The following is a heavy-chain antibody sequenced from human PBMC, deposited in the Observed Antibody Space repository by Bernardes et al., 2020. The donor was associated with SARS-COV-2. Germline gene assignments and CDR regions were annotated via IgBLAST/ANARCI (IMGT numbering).Heavy chain of an antibody. D-gene: IGHD6-19*01. CDR1: GYTFTSYD. Sequence: ASVKVSCKASGYTFTSYDINWVRQATGQGLEWMGWMNPNSGNTGYAQKFQGRVTMTRNTSISTAYMELSSPRSEDTAVYYCARGPGGIAVAGTSLSYYFDYWGQGTLVTVSS. V-gene: IGHV1-8*01. CDR2: MNPNSGNT. CDR3: ARGPGGIAVAGTSLSYYFDY. J-gene: IGHJ4*02.